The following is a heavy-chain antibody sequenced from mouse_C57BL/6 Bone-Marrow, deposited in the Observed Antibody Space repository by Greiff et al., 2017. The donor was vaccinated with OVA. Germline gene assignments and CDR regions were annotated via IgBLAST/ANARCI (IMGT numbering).Heavy chain of an antibody. Sequence: EVKLLESGAELVRPGASVTLSCTASGFNIKDYYMHWVKQTPEQGLEWIGRIYPEDGATEYAPKFPGQATMTADTSSNTAYLQLSSLTSEDTAVYYCTTSQRRVYAMDYWGQGTSVTVSS. CDR3: TTSQRRVYAMDY. V-gene: IGHV14-1*01. CDR2: IYPEDGAT. J-gene: IGHJ4*01. CDR1: GFNIKDYY.